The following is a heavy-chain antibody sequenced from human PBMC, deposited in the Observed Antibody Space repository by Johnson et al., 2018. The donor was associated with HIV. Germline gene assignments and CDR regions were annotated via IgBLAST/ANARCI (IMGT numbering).Heavy chain of an antibody. V-gene: IGHV3-33*01. Sequence: QEKLVESGGGVVQPGRSLRLSCTASGFTFNNYGMHWVRQAPGKGLEWVAVIWFDGFNNYYGDSVKGRFTISRDNSKNTLYRQINSLRAEDTAVYFCVREGPSERAGFDFWGQGTSVTVSS. CDR1: GFTFNNYG. CDR2: IWFDGFNN. CDR3: VREGPSERAGFDF. J-gene: IGHJ3*01.